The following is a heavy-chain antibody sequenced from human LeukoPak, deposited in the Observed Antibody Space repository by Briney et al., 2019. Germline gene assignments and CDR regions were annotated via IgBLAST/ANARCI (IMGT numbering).Heavy chain of an antibody. Sequence: SETLSLTCTVSGGSISSYYWSWIRQPPGKGLEWIGYINYSWDTNYNPSLKSRVTISVDTSKNQFSLKLSSVTAADTAVYYCARVSTTTVTNRYYYYGMDVWGQGTTVTVSS. D-gene: IGHD4-17*01. CDR2: INYSWDT. CDR1: GGSISSYY. CDR3: ARVSTTTVTNRYYYYGMDV. J-gene: IGHJ6*02. V-gene: IGHV4-59*01.